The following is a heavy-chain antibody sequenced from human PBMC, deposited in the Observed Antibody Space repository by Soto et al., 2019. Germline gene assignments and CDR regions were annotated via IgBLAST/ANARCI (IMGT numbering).Heavy chain of an antibody. V-gene: IGHV3-23*01. J-gene: IGHJ2*01. CDR1: GFTFSSYA. CDR3: AKDQEVRSELEVRYLDP. CDR2: ISASGGRT. D-gene: IGHD1-1*01. Sequence: EVQLLESGGGLVQPGGSLRLSCAASGFTFSSYAMSWVRQAPGKGLEWVSGISASGGRTYDADSVRGRFIISRDNSKNTLYLQMNSLRGEDTAVYYCAKDQEVRSELEVRYLDPWGGCTLVTVSS.